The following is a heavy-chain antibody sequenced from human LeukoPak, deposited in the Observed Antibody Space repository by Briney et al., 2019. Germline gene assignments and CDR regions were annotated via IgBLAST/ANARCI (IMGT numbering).Heavy chain of an antibody. Sequence: SETLSLTCTVSGCSLSSYYWSWVRQPPGKGLEWIGYIYYSGSTNYNPSLKSRVTISVDTSKKQFSLKLSSVTAADTAVYYCARLRSYFSPFDYWGQGTLVTVSS. J-gene: IGHJ4*02. D-gene: IGHD3-9*01. V-gene: IGHV4-59*08. CDR1: GCSLSSYY. CDR2: IYYSGST. CDR3: ARLRSYFSPFDY.